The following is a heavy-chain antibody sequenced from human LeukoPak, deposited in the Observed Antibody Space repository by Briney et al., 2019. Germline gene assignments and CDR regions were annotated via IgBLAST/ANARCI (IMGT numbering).Heavy chain of an antibody. V-gene: IGHV4-39*07. D-gene: IGHD6-6*01. Sequence: SETLSLTCTVSGGSISATTYYWGWIRQPPGTGLEWIANIYYSGNTAYNPSLKSRVTIPIDTSKNQFSLRLNSVTAADTAVYYCARVGWGNAAAHPNWLDPWGQGILVTVSS. CDR3: ARVGWGNAAAHPNWLDP. CDR1: GGSISATTYY. J-gene: IGHJ5*02. CDR2: IYYSGNT.